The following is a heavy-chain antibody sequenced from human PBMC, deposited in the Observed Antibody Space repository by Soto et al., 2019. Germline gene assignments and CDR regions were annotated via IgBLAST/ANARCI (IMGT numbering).Heavy chain of an antibody. J-gene: IGHJ4*02. CDR1: GFSLSTTGVG. Sequence: SGPTLVNPTQTLTLTCTSSGFSLSTTGVGVSWIRQPPGKALEWLALIYWHDDERYSPSLKSRLTITKDTSKNQVVLTMTNMDPVDTATYYCAHRGGATVGLYYFDYWGQGALVTVSS. CDR2: IYWHDDE. V-gene: IGHV2-5*01. D-gene: IGHD3-16*01. CDR3: AHRGGATVGLYYFDY.